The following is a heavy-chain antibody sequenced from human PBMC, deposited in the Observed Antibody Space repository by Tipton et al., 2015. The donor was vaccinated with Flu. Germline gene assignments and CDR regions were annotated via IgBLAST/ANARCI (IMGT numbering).Heavy chain of an antibody. CDR3: ARLSYYDVDLKNFYFDH. J-gene: IGHJ4*02. CDR1: SGSIRSTNYF. Sequence: TLSLTCTVSSGSIRSTNYFCAWIRQPPGKRLELIGSIYPSGTTYFNPSLKSRVTISVDTSKGQFSLMLRSVTAADMAVYYCARLSYYDVDLKNFYFDHWGQGALVTVSS. V-gene: IGHV4-39*01. D-gene: IGHD3-10*02. CDR2: IYPSGTT.